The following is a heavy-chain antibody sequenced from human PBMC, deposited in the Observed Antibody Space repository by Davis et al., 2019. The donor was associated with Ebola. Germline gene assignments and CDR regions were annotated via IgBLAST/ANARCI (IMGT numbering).Heavy chain of an antibody. D-gene: IGHD5-24*01. J-gene: IGHJ6*04. Sequence: LRLSCTVSGGSISSSDYYWSWIRQHPGEGLEWIAYMHYHGLTYYNPSLRSRVAISVDTSKNQCSLKLTSVTAADTAVYFCSRGIDAYKIGNVWGKGTTVTVSS. CDR3: SRGIDAYKIGNV. V-gene: IGHV4-31*03. CDR2: MHYHGLT. CDR1: GGSISSSDYY.